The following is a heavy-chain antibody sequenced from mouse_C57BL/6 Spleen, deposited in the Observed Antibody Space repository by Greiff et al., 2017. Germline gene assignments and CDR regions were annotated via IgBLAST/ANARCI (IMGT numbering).Heavy chain of an antibody. CDR3: ARRSNYEDY. V-gene: IGHV5-9*01. Sequence: EVKLVESGGGLVKPGGSLKLSCAASGFTFSSYTMSWVRRTPEKRLEWVATISGGGGNTYYPDSVKGRFTISRDNAKNTLYLQMSSLRSEDTALYYCARRSNYEDYWGQGTTLTVSS. D-gene: IGHD2-5*01. CDR1: GFTFSSYT. J-gene: IGHJ2*01. CDR2: ISGGGGNT.